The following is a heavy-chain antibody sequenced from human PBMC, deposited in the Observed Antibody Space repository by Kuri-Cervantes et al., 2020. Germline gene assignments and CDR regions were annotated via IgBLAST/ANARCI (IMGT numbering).Heavy chain of an antibody. CDR2: ISAYNGNT. V-gene: IGHV1-18*01. D-gene: IGHD3-10*01. CDR1: GYTFTSYG. J-gene: IGHJ6*02. CDR3: ARATGLLWFWDYYYRMDV. Sequence: ASVTVSCKASGYTFTSYGISWVRQAPGQGLEWMGWISAYNGNTNHAQKLQGRVTMTTDTSTSPAYMEVRSLRSDDTVVYYCARATGLLWFWDYYYRMDVWGQGTTVTVSS.